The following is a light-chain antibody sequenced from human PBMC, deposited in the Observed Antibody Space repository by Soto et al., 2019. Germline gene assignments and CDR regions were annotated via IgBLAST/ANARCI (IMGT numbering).Light chain of an antibody. V-gene: IGLV2-8*01. J-gene: IGLJ2*01. CDR2: EVS. Sequence: QSALTQPPSASGSPGQSVTISCTGTSSDVGGYNYVSWYQQHPGKAPKLMIYEVSKRPSGVPDRFSGSKSGNTASLTVSGIQAEDEADYYCSSYAGRNNLVFGGGTKLTVL. CDR1: SSDVGGYNY. CDR3: SSYAGRNNLV.